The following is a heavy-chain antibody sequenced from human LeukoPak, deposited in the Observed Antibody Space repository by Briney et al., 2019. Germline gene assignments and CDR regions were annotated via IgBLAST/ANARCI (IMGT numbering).Heavy chain of an antibody. D-gene: IGHD2-15*01. CDR2: IYYSGST. CDR1: GGSISSGDYY. V-gene: IGHV4-30-4*01. CDR3: AKTEDIVLVVAARDAFDI. J-gene: IGHJ3*02. Sequence: PSQTLLLTCTVSGGSISSGDYYWSWIRQPPGKGLGWIGYIYYSGSTYYNPSLKSRVTISVDTSKNQFSLKLYSVTAADTAVYYCAKTEDIVLVVAARDAFDIWGQGTMVTVSS.